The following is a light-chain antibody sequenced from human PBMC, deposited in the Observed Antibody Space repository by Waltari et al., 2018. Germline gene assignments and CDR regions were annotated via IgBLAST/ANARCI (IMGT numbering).Light chain of an antibody. CDR2: GAS. CDR1: QSVSNN. CDR3: HQYNRWPRT. Sequence: EIVMTQPPATLSVSPGERATLSCRASQSVSNNLAWYQQKPGQTPRLLIYGASIRATGIPARFSGSGSGTEFTLTISSLQSEDFAVYYCHQYNRWPRTFGQGTKVEIK. J-gene: IGKJ1*01. V-gene: IGKV3D-15*01.